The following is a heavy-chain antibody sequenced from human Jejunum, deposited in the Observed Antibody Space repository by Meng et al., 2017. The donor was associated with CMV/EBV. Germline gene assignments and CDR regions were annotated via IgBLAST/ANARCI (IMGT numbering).Heavy chain of an antibody. CDR1: GLSVSDNF. D-gene: IGHD6-6*01. Sequence: LGGAGGVLVQPGGSLGPSCASFGLSVSDNFMSWVRQAPGKGLEWVSIIYSGGGTDYADSVKGRFTISRDNSKNTLYLQMNSLGAEDTAVYYCASPPPIGAALDYWGQGTLVTVSS. J-gene: IGHJ4*02. CDR3: ASPPPIGAALDY. V-gene: IGHV3-66*01. CDR2: IYSGGGT.